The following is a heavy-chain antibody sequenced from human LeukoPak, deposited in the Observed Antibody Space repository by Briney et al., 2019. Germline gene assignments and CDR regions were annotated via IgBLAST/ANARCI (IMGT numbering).Heavy chain of an antibody. CDR2: IYTSGST. D-gene: IGHD6-13*01. Sequence: SETLSLTCTVSGVSISSSYSYWGWIRQPAGKGLEWIGRIYTSGSTNYNPSLESRVTMSVDTSKNQFSLKLSSVTAADTAVYYCARAAPGRDGGDDFDYWGQGTLVTVSS. V-gene: IGHV4-61*02. J-gene: IGHJ4*02. CDR1: GVSISSSYSY. CDR3: ARAAPGRDGGDDFDY.